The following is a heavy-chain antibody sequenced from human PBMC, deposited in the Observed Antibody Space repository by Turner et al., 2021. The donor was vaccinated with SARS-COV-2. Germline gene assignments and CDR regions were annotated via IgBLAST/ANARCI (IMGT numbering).Heavy chain of an antibody. CDR3: AKQQGLYSNPMYYFDY. Sequence: VHLLESGGGVVQPGSSLRLPCAASGFTFSSYGVHWVRQAPGKGLEWVSVTSYDGSNKYYADSVKGRFTIARDNSKNTLYLQMNSLRAEDTAVYYCAKQQGLYSNPMYYFDYWGQGTLVTVSS. CDR2: TSYDGSNK. J-gene: IGHJ4*02. V-gene: IGHV3-30*18. D-gene: IGHD4-4*01. CDR1: GFTFSSYG.